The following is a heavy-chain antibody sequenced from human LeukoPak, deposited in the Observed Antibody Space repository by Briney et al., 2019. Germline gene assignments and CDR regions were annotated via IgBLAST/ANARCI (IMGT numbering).Heavy chain of an antibody. D-gene: IGHD1-26*01. Sequence: SETLSLTCTVSGGSISSYYWSWVRQPPGKGLEGIGDIYYSGSTNYNPSLTSRVTISVDRSKNQCSLKLSSVTAADTAVYYCARDRIVGDGTFDYWGQGTLVTVSS. CDR1: GGSISSYY. CDR2: IYYSGST. V-gene: IGHV4-59*01. J-gene: IGHJ4*02. CDR3: ARDRIVGDGTFDY.